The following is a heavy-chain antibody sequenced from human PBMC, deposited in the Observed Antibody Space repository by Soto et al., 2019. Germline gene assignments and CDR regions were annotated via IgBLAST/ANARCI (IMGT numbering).Heavy chain of an antibody. Sequence: ASVKVSCKASGYTFTGYYMHWVRQAPGQGLEWMGWINPNSGGTNYAQKFQGWVTMTRDTSISTAYMELSRLRSDDTAVYYCARMWDLSELSRHYGMDVWGQGTTVTVSS. V-gene: IGHV1-2*04. CDR3: ARMWDLSELSRHYGMDV. J-gene: IGHJ6*02. CDR2: INPNSGGT. CDR1: GYTFTGYY. D-gene: IGHD1-26*01.